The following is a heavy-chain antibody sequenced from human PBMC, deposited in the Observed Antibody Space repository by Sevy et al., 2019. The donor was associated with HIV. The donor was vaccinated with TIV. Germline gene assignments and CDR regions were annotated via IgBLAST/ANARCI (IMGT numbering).Heavy chain of an antibody. CDR3: VRDAGGGTTNSGMDV. D-gene: IGHD1-7*01. CDR2: VYPKSGGT. CDR1: GYTFTGDY. J-gene: IGHJ6*02. V-gene: IGHV1-2*06. Sequence: ASVKVSCKASGYTFTGDYLHWVRQAPGQGLEWMGRVYPKSGGTNYAQKFQGRVTMTRDTSIGTAYRELSRLRSDDTAVYYCVRDAGGGTTNSGMDVWGQGTTVTVSS.